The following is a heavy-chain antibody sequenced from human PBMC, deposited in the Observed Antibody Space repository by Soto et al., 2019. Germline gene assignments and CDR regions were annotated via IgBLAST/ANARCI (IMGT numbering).Heavy chain of an antibody. CDR1: GFTFSSYA. D-gene: IGHD6-19*01. V-gene: IGHV3-30-3*01. Sequence: QVQLVESGGGVVQPGRSLRLSCAASGFTFSSYAMHWVRQAPGKGLEWVAVISYDGSNKYYADSVKGRFTISRDNSKNTLYLQMNSLRAEDTAVYYCARVESVAVAGDYWGQGTLVTVSS. CDR2: ISYDGSNK. CDR3: ARVESVAVAGDY. J-gene: IGHJ4*02.